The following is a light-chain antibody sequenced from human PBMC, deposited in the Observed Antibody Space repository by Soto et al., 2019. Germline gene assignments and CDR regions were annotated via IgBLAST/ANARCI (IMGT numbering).Light chain of an antibody. V-gene: IGLV2-23*01. CDR1: SSDVGSYNL. CDR3: CSYAAGDSAV. CDR2: EGS. J-gene: IGLJ7*01. Sequence: QSALTQPASVSRSPGQSITISCTGTSSDVGSYNLVSWYQQHPGKAPKLMIFEGSKRPSGVSNRFSGSKSGNTASLTISGLQAEDEADYYCCSYAAGDSAVFGGGTQLTVL.